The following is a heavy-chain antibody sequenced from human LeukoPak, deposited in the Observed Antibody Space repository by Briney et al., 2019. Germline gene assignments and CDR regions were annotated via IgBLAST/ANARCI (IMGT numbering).Heavy chain of an antibody. V-gene: IGHV1-69*06. J-gene: IGHJ6*04. CDR2: IIPIFGTA. CDR3: ARGYCSSTSCYPYYYYGMDV. Sequence: ASVKVSCKASGGTFSSYAISWVRQAPGQRLEWMGGIIPIFGTANYAQKFQGRVTITADKSTSTAYMELSSLRSEDTAVYYCARGYCSSTSCYPYYYYGMDVWGKGTTVTVSS. CDR1: GGTFSSYA. D-gene: IGHD2-2*01.